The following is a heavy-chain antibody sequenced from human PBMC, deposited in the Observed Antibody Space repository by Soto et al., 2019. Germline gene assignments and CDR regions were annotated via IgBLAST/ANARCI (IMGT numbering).Heavy chain of an antibody. CDR2: INPNSGGT. CDR3: ARGAVRGVINYYYYGMDV. D-gene: IGHD3-10*01. J-gene: IGHJ6*02. V-gene: IGHV1-2*04. Sequence: GASVKVSCKASGYTFTGYYMHWVRQAPGQGLEWMGWINPNSGGTNYAQKFQGWVTMTRDTSISTAYMELSRLRSDDTAVYYCARGAVRGVINYYYYGMDVWGQGTTVTVSS. CDR1: GYTFTGYY.